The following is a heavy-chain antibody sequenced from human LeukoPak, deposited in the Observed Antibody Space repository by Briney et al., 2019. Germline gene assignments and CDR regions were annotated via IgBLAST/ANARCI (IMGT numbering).Heavy chain of an antibody. Sequence: GGSLRLSCAASGFTFSSYGMHWVRQAPGKGLEWVAVIWYDGSNKYYADSVKGRFTISRDNSKNTLYLQMNSLRAEDTAVYYCAKDPYYDFWSGYYTGGYFDYWGQGTLVTVSS. J-gene: IGHJ4*02. CDR1: GFTFSSYG. CDR2: IWYDGSNK. V-gene: IGHV3-33*06. D-gene: IGHD3-3*01. CDR3: AKDPYYDFWSGYYTGGYFDY.